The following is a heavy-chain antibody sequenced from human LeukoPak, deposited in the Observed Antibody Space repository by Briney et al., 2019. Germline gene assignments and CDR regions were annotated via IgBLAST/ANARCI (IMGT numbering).Heavy chain of an antibody. V-gene: IGHV3-49*04. J-gene: IGHJ4*02. CDR2: IRNKAYGGTT. CDR1: GFTFGDYA. D-gene: IGHD6-25*01. Sequence: GGSLRLSCTASGFTFGDYAMSWVRQAPGKGLEWVGFIRNKAYGGTTDYAASVKGRFTISRDDSKSIAYPQVNSLKTDDTAVYYCTKYASSGWYFDYWGQGTLVTVSS. CDR3: TKYASSGWYFDY.